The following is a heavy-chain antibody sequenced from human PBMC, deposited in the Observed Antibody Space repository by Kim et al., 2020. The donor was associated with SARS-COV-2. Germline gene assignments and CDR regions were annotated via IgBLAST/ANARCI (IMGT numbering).Heavy chain of an antibody. V-gene: IGHV6-1*01. Sequence: SQTLSLTCAISGDSVSSNSASWNWIRQSPSRGLEWLGRTYYRSKWYNDYAVSVKSRITINPDTSKNQFSLQLNSVTPEDTAIYYCTGLKWGTGRFESWGQGTLVTVSS. D-gene: IGHD3-16*01. J-gene: IGHJ5*01. CDR3: TGLKWGTGRFES. CDR2: TYYRSKWYN. CDR1: GDSVSSNSAS.